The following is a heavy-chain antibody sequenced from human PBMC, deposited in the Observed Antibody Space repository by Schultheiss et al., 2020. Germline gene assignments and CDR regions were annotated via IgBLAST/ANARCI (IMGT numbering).Heavy chain of an antibody. D-gene: IGHD3-9*01. J-gene: IGHJ4*02. CDR2: IYPGDSDT. CDR3: ARPFRFDWSRIDY. Sequence: GGSLRLSCKGSGYSFTSYWIGWVRQMPGKGLEWMGIIYPGDSDTRYSPSFQGQVTISADKSISTAYLQWSSLKASDTAMYYCARPFRFDWSRIDYWGQGTLVTGYS. CDR1: GYSFTSYW. V-gene: IGHV5-51*01.